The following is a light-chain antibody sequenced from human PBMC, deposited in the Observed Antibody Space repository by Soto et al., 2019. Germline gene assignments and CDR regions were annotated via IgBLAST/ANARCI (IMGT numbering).Light chain of an antibody. CDR3: QSYDSSLSGSV. Sequence: QSVLTQPPSVSGAQGQRVTISCTGSSSNIGAGYDVHWYQQLPGTAPKLLIYGNSNRPSGVPDRFSGSKSGTSASLAITRLQAEDEADYYCQSYDSSLSGSVFGGGTKLTVL. CDR2: GNS. J-gene: IGLJ3*02. V-gene: IGLV1-40*01. CDR1: SSNIGAGYD.